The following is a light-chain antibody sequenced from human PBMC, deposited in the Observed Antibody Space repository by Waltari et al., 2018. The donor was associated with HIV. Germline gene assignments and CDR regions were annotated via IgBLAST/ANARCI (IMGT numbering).Light chain of an antibody. V-gene: IGLV2-8*01. CDR1: SSDIGGYNY. Sequence: QSTLTQPPSASGSPGQSVTISCTGTSSDIGGYNYVSWYQQHPGKAPKLIMTEVTKRPSGVPYRFSGSKSGNTASLTVSGLQAEYEALYYCSSFAPTNKFYVLFGGGTTLTVL. CDR2: EVT. CDR3: SSFAPTNKFYVL. J-gene: IGLJ2*01.